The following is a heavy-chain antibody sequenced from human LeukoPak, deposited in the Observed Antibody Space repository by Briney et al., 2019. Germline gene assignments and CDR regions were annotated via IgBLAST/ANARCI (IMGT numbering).Heavy chain of an antibody. V-gene: IGHV1-2*02. D-gene: IGHD3-3*01. CDR1: GYTFTGYY. CDR2: INPNSGGT. J-gene: IGHJ4*02. CDR3: ARDSSGYSPYFDY. Sequence: GASVKVSCKASGYTFTGYYMHWVRQAPGQGLEWMGWINPNSGGTNYAQKFQGRVTMTRDTSISTAYKELSRLRSDDTAVYYCARDSSGYSPYFDYWGQGTLVTVSS.